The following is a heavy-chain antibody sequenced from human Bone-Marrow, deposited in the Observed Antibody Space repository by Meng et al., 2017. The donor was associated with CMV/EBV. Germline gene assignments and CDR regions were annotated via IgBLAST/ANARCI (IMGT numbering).Heavy chain of an antibody. CDR3: ARIRSTALGYCTNGVCYSSHSRGWFDP. D-gene: IGHD2-8*01. CDR2: IFSNDEK. V-gene: IGHV2-26*01. CDR1: GVSLSNARMG. J-gene: IGHJ5*02. Sequence: SGPTLVKPTETLTLTCTVSGVSLSNARMGVSWIRQPPGKALEWLAHIFSNDEKSYSTSLKSRLTISKDTSKSQVVLTMTNMDPVDTATYYCARIRSTALGYCTNGVCYSSHSRGWFDPWGQGTLVTVSS.